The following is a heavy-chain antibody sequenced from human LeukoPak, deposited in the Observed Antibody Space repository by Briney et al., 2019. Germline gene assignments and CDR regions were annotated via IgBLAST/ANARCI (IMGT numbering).Heavy chain of an antibody. CDR2: IYNSASNT. CDR3: ARGHYGLDV. CDR1: EFTFSDHY. V-gene: IGHV3-11*01. J-gene: IGHJ6*02. Sequence: GGSLRLSCAASEFTFSDHYMSWIRQTPGKGLEWVSYIYNSASNTYYADSVKGRFTISRDNAKNVLYLQMNNLRVEDTAVYYCARGHYGLDVWGQGTTVTVSS.